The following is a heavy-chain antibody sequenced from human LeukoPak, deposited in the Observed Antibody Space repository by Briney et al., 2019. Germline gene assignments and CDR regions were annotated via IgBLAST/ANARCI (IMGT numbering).Heavy chain of an antibody. D-gene: IGHD1-1*01. V-gene: IGHV3-30*04. CDR1: GFTLSSYA. CDR2: ISYGGSNK. Sequence: GRSLRLSCAASGFTLSSYAMHWVRQAPGKGLEWVAVISYGGSNKYYADSVKGRFTISRDNSKNTLYLQMNSLRAEDTAVYYCARDRTGIFDYWGQGTLVTVSS. J-gene: IGHJ4*02. CDR3: ARDRTGIFDY.